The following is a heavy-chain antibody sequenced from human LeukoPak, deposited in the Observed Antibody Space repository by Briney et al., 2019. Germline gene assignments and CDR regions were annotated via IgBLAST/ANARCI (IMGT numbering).Heavy chain of an antibody. CDR2: IYYSGST. D-gene: IGHD2-15*01. J-gene: IGHJ5*02. Sequence: PSETLSLTCTVSGGSISSYYWSWIRQPPGKGLEWIGYIYYSGSTNYNPSLKSRVTISVDTSKNQFSLKLSSVTAADTAVYYCARLGISDNWFDPWGQGTLVTVSS. V-gene: IGHV4-59*08. CDR1: GGSISSYY. CDR3: ARLGISDNWFDP.